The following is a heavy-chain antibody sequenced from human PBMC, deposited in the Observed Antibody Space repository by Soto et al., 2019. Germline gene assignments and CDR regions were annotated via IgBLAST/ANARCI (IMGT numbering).Heavy chain of an antibody. CDR3: ARVPSP. V-gene: IGHV4-39*07. J-gene: IGHJ5*02. Sequence: LSXTCTFSGDSISSSKYYWGWIRQPPGKGLEWIGSIYYSGSPYYNSSLKSRVTISVDRSKNQFSLKLSSVTAADTAVYYCARVPSPWGQGTLVTVSS. CDR2: IYYSGSP. CDR1: GDSISSSKYY.